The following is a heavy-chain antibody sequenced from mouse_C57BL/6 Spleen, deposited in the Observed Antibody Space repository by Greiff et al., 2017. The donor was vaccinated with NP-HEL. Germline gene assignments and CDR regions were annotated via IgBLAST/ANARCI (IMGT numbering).Heavy chain of an antibody. J-gene: IGHJ2*01. CDR3: ARSIRTVVDDFDY. Sequence: QVQLQQPGAELVMPGASVKLSCKASGYTFTSYWMHWVKQRTGQGLEWIGEIDPSDSYTNYNQKFKGKSTLTVDKSSSTAYMQLSSLTSEDSAVYYCARSIRTVVDDFDYWGQGTTLTVSS. CDR1: GYTFTSYW. CDR2: IDPSDSYT. V-gene: IGHV1-69*01. D-gene: IGHD1-1*01.